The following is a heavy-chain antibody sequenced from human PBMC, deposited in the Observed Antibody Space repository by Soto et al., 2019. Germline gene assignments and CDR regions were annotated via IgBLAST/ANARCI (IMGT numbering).Heavy chain of an antibody. Sequence: GESMKISCQVSGYRFTSYWIVWVRMLPGKGLEWMGIIYPGDSDTRYSPSFQGQLTTPAYKSLSTSYLQLISLKATDTAMYYYARHPKRPGYYYSGTDVWGQGTPVTVSS. D-gene: IGHD7-27*01. CDR1: GYRFTSYW. J-gene: IGHJ6*02. CDR3: ARHPKRPGYYYSGTDV. CDR2: IYPGDSDT. V-gene: IGHV5-51*01.